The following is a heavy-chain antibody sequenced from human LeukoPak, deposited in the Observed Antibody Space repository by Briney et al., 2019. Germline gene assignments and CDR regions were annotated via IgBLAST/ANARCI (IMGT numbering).Heavy chain of an antibody. V-gene: IGHV1-18*01. J-gene: IGHJ4*02. CDR3: ARDSPFYDYVWGSYPFDY. D-gene: IGHD3-16*02. CDR2: ISAYNGNT. Sequence: GASVKVSCKASGYTFTSYGISWVRQAPGQGLEWMGWISAYNGNTNYAQKLQGRVTMTTDTSTSTAYMELRSLRSDDTAVYYCARDSPFYDYVWGSYPFDYWGQGTLVTVSS. CDR1: GYTFTSYG.